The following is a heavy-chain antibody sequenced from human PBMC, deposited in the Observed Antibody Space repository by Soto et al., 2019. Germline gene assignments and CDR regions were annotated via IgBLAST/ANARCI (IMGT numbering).Heavy chain of an antibody. CDR2: ISAYNGNT. D-gene: IGHD3-3*01. J-gene: IGHJ3*01. CDR1: GYTFTSYD. CDR3: ARDPGVELEGAFDV. Sequence: AASVKVSCKASGYTFTSYDINWVRQATGQGLEWMGWISAYNGNTNYAQKLQGRVTMTTDTSTSTAYMELRSLRSDDTAVYYCARDPGVELEGAFDVWGQGTMVTVSS. V-gene: IGHV1-18*01.